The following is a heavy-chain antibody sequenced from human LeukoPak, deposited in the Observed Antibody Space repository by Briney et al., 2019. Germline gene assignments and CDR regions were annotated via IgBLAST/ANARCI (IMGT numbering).Heavy chain of an antibody. D-gene: IGHD2-15*01. J-gene: IGHJ4*02. CDR3: ASGYCSGGSCLSFDY. V-gene: IGHV1-2*02. CDR2: INPNSGGT. Sequence: ASVKVSCKASGYSFTDYYMHWVRQAPGQGLEWMEWINPNSGGTNYAQKFQGRVTMTRDTSISTAYMELSRLRSDDTAVYYCASGYCSGGSCLSFDYWGQGTLVTVSS. CDR1: GYSFTDYY.